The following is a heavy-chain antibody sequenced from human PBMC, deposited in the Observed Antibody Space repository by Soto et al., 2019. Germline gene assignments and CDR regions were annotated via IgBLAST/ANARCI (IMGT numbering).Heavy chain of an antibody. CDR3: ARHMGAALSSGVDV. CDR2: IYPGDSDT. J-gene: IGHJ6*02. Sequence: GESLKISCKGSGYTLTKYWIGWVRQMPGKGLEWMGIIYPGDSDTRYSPSFQGQVTISADKSISTAYLKWSSLKASDTALYYCARHMGAALSSGVDVWGQGSTVTVSS. CDR1: GYTLTKYW. V-gene: IGHV5-51*01. D-gene: IGHD3-16*01.